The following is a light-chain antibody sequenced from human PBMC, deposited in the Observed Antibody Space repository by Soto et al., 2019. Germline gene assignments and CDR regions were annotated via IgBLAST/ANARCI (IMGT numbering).Light chain of an antibody. CDR1: SSDVGGYNY. CDR3: SSYTSSSTYV. J-gene: IGLJ1*01. CDR2: EVS. V-gene: IGLV2-14*01. Sequence: ALTQPASVSGSPGQSITISCTGTSSDVGGYNYVSWYQQHPGKAPKLMIYEVSNRPSGVSNRFSGSKSGNTASPTISGLQAEDEADYYCSSYTSSSTYVFGTGTKVTVL.